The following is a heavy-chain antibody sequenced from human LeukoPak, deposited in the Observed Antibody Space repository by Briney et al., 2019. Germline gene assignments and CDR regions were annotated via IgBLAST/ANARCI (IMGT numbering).Heavy chain of an antibody. V-gene: IGHV1-69*05. CDR1: GGTFSSYS. Sequence: WASVKVSCKASGGTFSSYSISWVREAPGQGLEWMGGIIPIFGTTKYAQNFQGRVTITTAGSTSTAYMELKSLRPEDTAVYYCAMGNNFDFFYFDYWGQGTLVTVSS. D-gene: IGHD3-9*01. CDR3: AMGNNFDFFYFDY. J-gene: IGHJ4*02. CDR2: IIPIFGTT.